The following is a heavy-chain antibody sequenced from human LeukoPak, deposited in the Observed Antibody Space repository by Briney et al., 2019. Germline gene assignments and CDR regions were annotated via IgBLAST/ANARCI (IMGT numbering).Heavy chain of an antibody. CDR3: ARGTIEMATINWFDP. CDR2: IYTSGST. Sequence: PSETLSLTCTVSGGSISSGSYYWSWIRQPAGKGLEWIGRIYTSGSTNYNPSLKSRVTISVDTSKNQFSLKLNSVTAADTAVYYCARGTIEMATINWFDPWGQGTLVTVSS. J-gene: IGHJ5*02. D-gene: IGHD5-24*01. V-gene: IGHV4-61*02. CDR1: GGSISSGSYY.